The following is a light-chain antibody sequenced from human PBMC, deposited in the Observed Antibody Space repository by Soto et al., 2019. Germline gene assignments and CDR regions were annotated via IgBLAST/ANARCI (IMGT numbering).Light chain of an antibody. Sequence: DLQMTQSPSFVSASVGDRVTITCRASQGISRWLAWYQQRPGKAPELLIYGASSLQSGVPSRFSRSGSETDFTLNLSSLQPEDFATYYCQQANSFPITFGQGTRLEIK. CDR3: QQANSFPIT. J-gene: IGKJ5*01. CDR2: GAS. CDR1: QGISRW. V-gene: IGKV1-12*01.